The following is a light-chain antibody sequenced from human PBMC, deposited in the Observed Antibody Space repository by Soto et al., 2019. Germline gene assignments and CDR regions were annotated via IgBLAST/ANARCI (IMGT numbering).Light chain of an antibody. Sequence: QSVLTQPPSASGTPGQTIAISCSGGSSNIGSHTVNWYQQLPGTAPGLLIYSNTQRPSGVPDRFSGSKSGTSASLAISGLQSEYEGDYYCAAWDDSLNGVVFGGGTQLTVL. CDR1: SSNIGSHT. J-gene: IGLJ2*01. V-gene: IGLV1-44*01. CDR3: AAWDDSLNGVV. CDR2: SNT.